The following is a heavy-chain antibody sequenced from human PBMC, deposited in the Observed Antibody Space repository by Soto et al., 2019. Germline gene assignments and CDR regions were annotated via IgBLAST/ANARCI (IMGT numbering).Heavy chain of an antibody. CDR1: GYTFTSYA. Sequence: ASVKVSCKASGYTFTSYAMHWVRQAPGQRLEWMGWINAGNGNTKYSQKFQGRVTITRDTSASTAYMELSSLRSEDTAVYYCAIARLYSSSSRFDYWGQGKLVTVSS. D-gene: IGHD6-6*01. CDR2: INAGNGNT. J-gene: IGHJ4*02. CDR3: AIARLYSSSSRFDY. V-gene: IGHV1-3*01.